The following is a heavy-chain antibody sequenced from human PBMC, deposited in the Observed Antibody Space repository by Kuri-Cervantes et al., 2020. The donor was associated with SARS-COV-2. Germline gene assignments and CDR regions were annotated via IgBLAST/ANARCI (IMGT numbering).Heavy chain of an antibody. D-gene: IGHD2/OR15-2a*01. CDR2: IYWDDDK. Sequence: TLSLTCTVSGGSISSYYWSWIRQPPGKALEWLALIYWDDDKRYSPSLKSRLTITKDTSKNQVVLTMTNMDPVDTATYYCAHRPNSWFDPWGQGTLVTVSS. J-gene: IGHJ5*02. V-gene: IGHV2-5*08. CDR3: AHRPNSWFDP. CDR1: GGSISSYYW.